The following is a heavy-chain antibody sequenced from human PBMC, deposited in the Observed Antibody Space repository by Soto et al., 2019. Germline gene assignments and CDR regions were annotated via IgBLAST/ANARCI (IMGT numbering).Heavy chain of an antibody. J-gene: IGHJ6*02. CDR1: GGTFSSYA. D-gene: IGHD3-22*01. V-gene: IGHV1-69*01. CDR2: IIPIFGTA. CDR3: ARWVYDSSGYYYYYYYGMDV. Sequence: QVQLVQSGAEVKKPGSSVKVSCKASGGTFSSYAISWVRQAPGQGLEWMGGIIPIFGTANYAQKFQGRVTITADESTSTAYMELSSLRSEDTAVYYCARWVYDSSGYYYYYYYGMDVWFQGTTVTVSS.